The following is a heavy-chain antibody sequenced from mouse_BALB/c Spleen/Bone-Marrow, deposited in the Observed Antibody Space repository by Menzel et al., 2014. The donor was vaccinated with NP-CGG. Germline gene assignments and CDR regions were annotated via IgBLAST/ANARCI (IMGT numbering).Heavy chain of an antibody. CDR2: IYPGDGDT. Sequence: QVQLKQSGAELGRPGASVKLSCKASGYTFTSYWMQWVKQRPGQGLEWIGAIYPGDGDTRYTQKFKGKATLTADKSSSTAYMQLSSLASEDSAVYYCAREDDGYYDWYFDVWGAGTTVTVSS. D-gene: IGHD2-3*01. CDR3: AREDDGYYDWYFDV. J-gene: IGHJ1*01. V-gene: IGHV1-87*01. CDR1: GYTFTSYW.